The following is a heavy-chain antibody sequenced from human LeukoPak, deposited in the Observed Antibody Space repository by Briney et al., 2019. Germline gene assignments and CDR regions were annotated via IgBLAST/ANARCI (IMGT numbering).Heavy chain of an antibody. CDR3: AKDLSSSWSLDY. CDR1: GFTFSSYG. V-gene: IGHV3-30*18. J-gene: IGHJ4*02. D-gene: IGHD6-13*01. Sequence: PGRSLRLSCAASGFTFSSYGMHWVRQAPGKGLEWVAVISYDGSNKYCADSVKGRFTISRDNSKNTLYLQMNSLRAEDTAVYYCAKDLSSSWSLDYWGQGTLVTVSS. CDR2: ISYDGSNK.